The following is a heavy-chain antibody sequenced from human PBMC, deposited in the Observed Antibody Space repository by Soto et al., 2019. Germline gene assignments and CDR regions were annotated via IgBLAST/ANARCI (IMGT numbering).Heavy chain of an antibody. Sequence: TSETLSLTCAVYGGSFSGYYWSWIRQPPGKGLEWIGEINHSGSTNYNPSLKSRVTISVDTSKNQFSLKLSSMTAADTAVYYCARGRITGTRDNWFDPWGQGTLVTVSS. D-gene: IGHD1-7*01. CDR1: GGSFSGYY. J-gene: IGHJ5*02. V-gene: IGHV4-34*01. CDR3: ARGRITGTRDNWFDP. CDR2: INHSGST.